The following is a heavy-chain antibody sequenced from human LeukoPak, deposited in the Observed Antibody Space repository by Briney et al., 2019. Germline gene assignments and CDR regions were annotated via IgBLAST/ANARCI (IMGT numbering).Heavy chain of an antibody. CDR2: INPNSGGT. J-gene: IGHJ4*02. CDR3: AREEGKYRLLFFDY. D-gene: IGHD2-2*01. Sequence: ASVKVSCKASGYTFTGYYMHWVRQATGQGLEWMGWINPNSGGTNYAQKFQGRVTMTRDTSISTAYMELSRLRSDDTAVYYCAREEGKYRLLFFDYWGQGTLVTVSS. V-gene: IGHV1-2*02. CDR1: GYTFTGYY.